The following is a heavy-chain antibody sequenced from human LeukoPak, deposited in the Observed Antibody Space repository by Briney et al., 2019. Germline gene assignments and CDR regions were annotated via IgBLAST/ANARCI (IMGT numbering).Heavy chain of an antibody. J-gene: IGHJ4*02. CDR1: GGSISSSSYY. V-gene: IGHV4-39*07. Sequence: PSETVSLTCTVSGGSISSSSYYWGWIRQPPGKGLEWIGSIYYSGSTYYTPSLKSRVTIPVDRSKNQFSLKLSSVTAADTAVYYCARWFPGDRYFDYWGQGTLVTVSS. CDR2: IYYSGST. D-gene: IGHD7-27*01. CDR3: ARWFPGDRYFDY.